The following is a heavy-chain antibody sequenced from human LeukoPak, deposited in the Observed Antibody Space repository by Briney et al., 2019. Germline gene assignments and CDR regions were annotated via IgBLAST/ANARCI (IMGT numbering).Heavy chain of an antibody. J-gene: IGHJ4*02. CDR3: ARTSRYCSSTSCAPLDY. V-gene: IGHV4-4*02. CDR1: GGSISSSNW. D-gene: IGHD2-2*01. Sequence: PSGTLSLTCAVSGGSISSSNWWSWVRQPPGKGLEWIGEIYHSGSTNYNPSLKSRVTISVDTSKNQFSLKLSSVTAADTAVYYCARTSRYCSSTSCAPLDYWGQGTLVTVSS. CDR2: IYHSGST.